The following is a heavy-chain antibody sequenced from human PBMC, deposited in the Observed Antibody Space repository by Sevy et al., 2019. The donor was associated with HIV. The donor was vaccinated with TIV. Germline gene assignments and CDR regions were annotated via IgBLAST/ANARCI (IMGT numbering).Heavy chain of an antibody. CDR2: IYHSGRT. CDR3: ARNPDYYGSGSRGAFDI. J-gene: IGHJ3*02. V-gene: IGHV4-38-2*01. CDR1: GYSISSGYY. D-gene: IGHD3-10*01. Sequence: SETLSLTCAVSGYSISSGYYWGWIRQPPGKGLEWIGSIYHSGRTYYNPSLKSRVTIAVDTSKNQFSLKLSSVTAADTAVYYCARNPDYYGSGSRGAFDIWGQGTMVTVSS.